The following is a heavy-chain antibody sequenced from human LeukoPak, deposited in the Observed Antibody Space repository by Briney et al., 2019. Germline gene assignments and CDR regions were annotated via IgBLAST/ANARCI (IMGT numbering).Heavy chain of an antibody. D-gene: IGHD5-12*01. CDR2: INAGNGNT. Sequence: GASVRVSCKASGYTFTSYAMHWVRQAPGQRLEWMGWINAGNGNTKYSQKFQGRVTITRDTSASTAYMELSSLRSEDTAVYYCARGLWLGGPLDYWGQGTLVTVSS. V-gene: IGHV1-3*01. J-gene: IGHJ4*02. CDR3: ARGLWLGGPLDY. CDR1: GYTFTSYA.